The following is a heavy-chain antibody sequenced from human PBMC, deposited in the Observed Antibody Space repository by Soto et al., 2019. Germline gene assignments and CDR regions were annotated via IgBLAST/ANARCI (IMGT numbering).Heavy chain of an antibody. CDR1: GFTFSSYS. Sequence: EVQLVESGGGLVKPGGSLRLSCAASGFTFSSYSMNWVRQAPGKGLEWVSSISSSSSYIYYADSVKGRFTISRDNAKNSLYLQMNSLRAEDTAVYYCARDISGGDSSGYYFIPDAFDIWGQGTMVTVSS. CDR3: ARDISGGDSSGYYFIPDAFDI. J-gene: IGHJ3*02. V-gene: IGHV3-21*01. CDR2: ISSSSSYI. D-gene: IGHD3-22*01.